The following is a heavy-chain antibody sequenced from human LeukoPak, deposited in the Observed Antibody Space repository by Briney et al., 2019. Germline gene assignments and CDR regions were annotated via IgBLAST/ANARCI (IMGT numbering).Heavy chain of an antibody. D-gene: IGHD1-26*01. CDR1: GYTFTDYY. J-gene: IGHJ4*02. V-gene: IGHV1-18*04. CDR3: ARGDSVGATRAVFDY. Sequence: VASVKVSCKASGYTFTDYYMHWVRQAPGQGLEWMGWISAYNGHTKFAQKVQGRVTMTTDTSTSTAYMELRSLRSDDTAVYYCARGDSVGATRAVFDYWGQGTLVTVSS. CDR2: ISAYNGHT.